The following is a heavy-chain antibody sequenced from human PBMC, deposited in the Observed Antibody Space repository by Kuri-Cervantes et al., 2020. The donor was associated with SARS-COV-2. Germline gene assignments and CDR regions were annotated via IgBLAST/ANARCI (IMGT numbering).Heavy chain of an antibody. J-gene: IGHJ3*02. Sequence: ETLSLTCTVSGGSISSGDYYWSWVRQAPGKGLEWVSAISGSGGSTYYADSVKGRFTISRDNSKNTLYLQMNSLRAEDTAVYYCANTPLVDAFDIWGQGAMVTVSS. CDR1: GGSISSGDYY. CDR2: ISGSGGST. D-gene: IGHD2-8*02. CDR3: ANTPLVDAFDI. V-gene: IGHV3-23*01.